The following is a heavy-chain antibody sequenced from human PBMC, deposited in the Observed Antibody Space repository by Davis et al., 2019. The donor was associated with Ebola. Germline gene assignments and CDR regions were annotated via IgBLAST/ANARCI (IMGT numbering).Heavy chain of an antibody. J-gene: IGHJ4*02. V-gene: IGHV1-69*04. CDR3: ARDVGAAAGGDGDDY. CDR1: VCTFISYA. Sequence: SSVNVSYKASVCTFISYAISWVRHAPGQGPEWMGRIIAILGITNYAQKFQGRVTNTADKSTSTAYMELSSLRSEDTAVYYCARDVGAAAGGDGDDYWGQGTLVTVSS. D-gene: IGHD6-13*01. CDR2: IIAILGIT.